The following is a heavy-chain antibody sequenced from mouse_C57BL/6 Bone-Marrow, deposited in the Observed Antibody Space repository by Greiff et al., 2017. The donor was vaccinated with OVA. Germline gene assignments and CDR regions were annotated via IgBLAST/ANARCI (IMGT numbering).Heavy chain of an antibody. CDR1: GFNIKNDY. Sequence: EVKLQQSGAELVRPGASVKLSCTASGFNIKNDYMHWVKQRPEQGLEWIGWIDPENGDTEYASKFQGKATITADTSSNTAYLQLRSLTSEDTAVYYCTPYYSNYDYAMDYWGQGTSVTVSS. J-gene: IGHJ4*01. CDR2: IDPENGDT. V-gene: IGHV14-4*01. D-gene: IGHD2-5*01. CDR3: TPYYSNYDYAMDY.